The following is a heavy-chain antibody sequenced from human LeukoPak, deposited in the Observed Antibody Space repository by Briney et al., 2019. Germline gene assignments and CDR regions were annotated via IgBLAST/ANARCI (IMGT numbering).Heavy chain of an antibody. J-gene: IGHJ4*02. CDR2: IYYSGST. CDR1: GGSTSSYY. CDR3: ARGGSGWSYFDY. D-gene: IGHD6-19*01. Sequence: SETLSLTCTVSGGSTSSYYWSWIRQPPGKGLEWIGYIYYSGSTNYNPSLKSRVTISVDTSKNQFSLKLSSVTAADTAVYYCARGGSGWSYFDYWGQGTLVTVSS. V-gene: IGHV4-59*01.